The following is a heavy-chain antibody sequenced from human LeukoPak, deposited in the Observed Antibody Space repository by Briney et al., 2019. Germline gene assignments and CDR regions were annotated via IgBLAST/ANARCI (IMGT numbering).Heavy chain of an antibody. D-gene: IGHD4-23*01. Sequence: GASVKVSCKASGYTFTGYYMHWVRQTPGQGLEWMGWINPNSGGTNYAQKFQGRVTMTRDTSISTAYMELSRLRSDDTAVYYCARAYGGNSAGSFDYWSQGTLVTVSS. CDR3: ARAYGGNSAGSFDY. J-gene: IGHJ4*02. V-gene: IGHV1-2*02. CDR1: GYTFTGYY. CDR2: INPNSGGT.